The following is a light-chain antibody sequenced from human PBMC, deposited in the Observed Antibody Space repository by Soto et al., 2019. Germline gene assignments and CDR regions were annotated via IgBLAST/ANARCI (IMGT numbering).Light chain of an antibody. CDR3: QQYGSSPRT. CDR2: GAS. Sequence: EIVLTQSPATLSVSPGERATLSCRASQSVGSDLAWYQQKPGQAPRLLIFGASSRATGIPARFSGSGSGTEFTLIINRLEPEDFAVYYCQQYGSSPRTFGQGTKVDIK. V-gene: IGKV3-20*01. CDR1: QSVGSD. J-gene: IGKJ1*01.